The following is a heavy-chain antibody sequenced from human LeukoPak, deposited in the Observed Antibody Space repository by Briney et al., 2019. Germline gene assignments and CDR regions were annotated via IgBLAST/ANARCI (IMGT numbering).Heavy chain of an antibody. J-gene: IGHJ4*02. CDR2: ISAYNGKT. V-gene: IGHV1-18*01. Sequence: ASVRLSYNPSGPPFSTSGISWVRQAPGHRLEWMRWISAYNGKTNYAQKLQGGVTMTTDTHTSTAYMELRRLRSDDTAVYYCARDSYSYGYLYYFDYWGEGTLVTVSS. CDR1: GPPFSTSG. CDR3: ARDSYSYGYLYYFDY. D-gene: IGHD5-18*01.